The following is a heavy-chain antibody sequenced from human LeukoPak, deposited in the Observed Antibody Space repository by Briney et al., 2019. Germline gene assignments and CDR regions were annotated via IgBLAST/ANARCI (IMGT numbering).Heavy chain of an antibody. CDR2: IKPDGSEE. Sequence: GGSLRLSCAASGFTFSNYWMSWVRQAPGQGLEWVANIKPDGSEEFYVDSVKGRFSISRDNAKNSLYLQMNSLRGEDTAVYYCAKDRAYGAFDFWGQGTKVTVSS. CDR3: AKDRAYGAFDF. V-gene: IGHV3-7*05. D-gene: IGHD3-10*01. J-gene: IGHJ3*01. CDR1: GFTFSNYW.